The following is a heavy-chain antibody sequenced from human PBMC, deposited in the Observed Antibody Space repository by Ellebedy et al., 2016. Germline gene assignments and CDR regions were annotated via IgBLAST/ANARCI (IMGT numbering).Heavy chain of an antibody. CDR1: GYTFTGYY. CDR3: ARSERYFHWFDP. J-gene: IGHJ5*02. CDR2: INPNSGGT. V-gene: IGHV1-2*04. D-gene: IGHD3-9*01. Sequence: ASVKVSCXASGYTFTGYYMHWVRQAPGQGLEWMGWINPNSGGTNYAQKFQGWVTMTRDTSISTAYMELSRLRSDDTAVYYCARSERYFHWFDPWGQGTLVTVSS.